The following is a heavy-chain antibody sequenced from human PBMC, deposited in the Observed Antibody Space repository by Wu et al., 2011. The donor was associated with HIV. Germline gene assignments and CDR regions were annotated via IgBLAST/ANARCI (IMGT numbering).Heavy chain of an antibody. CDR1: GYTFTSYD. CDR2: MNPNSGNT. D-gene: IGHD6-13*01. V-gene: IGHV1-8*01. Sequence: QVQLVQSGAEVKKPGASVKVSCKASGYTFTSYDINWVRQATGQGLEWVGWMNPNSGNTGYAHKFKGRVTITRDISISTAYMELSSLRSEDTAVYYCAMGPQPTSSWYLNAFDYWGQGTLVTVSS. CDR3: AMGPQPTSSWYLNAFDY. J-gene: IGHJ4*02.